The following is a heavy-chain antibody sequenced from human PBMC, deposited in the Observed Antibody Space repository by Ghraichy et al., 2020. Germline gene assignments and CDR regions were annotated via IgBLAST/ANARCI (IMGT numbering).Heavy chain of an antibody. D-gene: IGHD4-23*01. J-gene: IGHJ6*02. Sequence: WESLRLSCAASGFNFRNYGMAWVRQAPGKGLEWVAGINGNCGSTYYADSVKGRFTISRDNSKNTLYLQMNSLRAEDTAVYFCASRVTVWGQGTTVTVSS. V-gene: IGHV3-23*01. CDR2: INGNCGST. CDR3: ASRVTV. CDR1: GFNFRNYG.